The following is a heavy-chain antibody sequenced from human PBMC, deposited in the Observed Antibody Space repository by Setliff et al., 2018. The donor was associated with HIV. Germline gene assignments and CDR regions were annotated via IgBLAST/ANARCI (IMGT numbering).Heavy chain of an antibody. CDR1: GYSMSSGYY. CDR2: VYHTGGT. CDR3: ARHAAGPDGPFDY. D-gene: IGHD2-2*01. J-gene: IGHJ4*02. Sequence: ETLSLTCGVSGYSMSSGYYWGWIRQPPGKGLEWIGNVYHTGGTYYNPSLKSRVTISVDTSKNQFSLKLSSVIAADTAVYYCARHAAGPDGPFDYWGQGTLVTVSS. V-gene: IGHV4-38-2*01.